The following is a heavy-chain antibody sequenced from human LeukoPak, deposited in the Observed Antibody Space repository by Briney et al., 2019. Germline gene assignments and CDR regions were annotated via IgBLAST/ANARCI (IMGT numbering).Heavy chain of an antibody. CDR3: ARDLQDYYDSSGSYLDY. Sequence: ASVKVSFKASGYTFTSYYMHRVRQAPGQGLEWMGWINPNSGGTNYAQKFQGRVTMTRDTSISTAYMELSRLRSDDTAVYYCARDLQDYYDSSGSYLDYWGQGTLVTVSS. V-gene: IGHV1-2*02. CDR2: INPNSGGT. CDR1: GYTFTSYY. D-gene: IGHD3-22*01. J-gene: IGHJ4*02.